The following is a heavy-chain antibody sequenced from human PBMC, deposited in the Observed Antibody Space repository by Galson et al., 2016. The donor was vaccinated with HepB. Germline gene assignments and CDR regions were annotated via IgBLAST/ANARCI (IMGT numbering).Heavy chain of an antibody. D-gene: IGHD6-13*01. CDR3: ATARYRITWNFSYYDGLDV. V-gene: IGHV1-24*01. J-gene: IGHJ6*02. CDR1: GYTFTELC. Sequence: SVKVSCKVSGYTFTELCIHWVRQAPGKGLEWMGGFDPDNGETIYAQKFQGRVTVTEDTSTDTAYMELSSLRSEDTAVYYCATARYRITWNFSYYDGLDVGGHGTTGTVSS. CDR2: FDPDNGET.